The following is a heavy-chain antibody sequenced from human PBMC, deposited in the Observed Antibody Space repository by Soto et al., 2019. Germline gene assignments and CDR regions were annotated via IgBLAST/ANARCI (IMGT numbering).Heavy chain of an antibody. D-gene: IGHD1-26*01. CDR2: IYYRGNT. Sequence: QVQLEESGPGLVKPSETLSLPCTVSGGSISSHYWSWVRQAPGKGLEWIGCIYYRGNTFYNPSLKIRGTISVDTSNNQFSLKLDSVTPADTAVYYCARDGREATGIDVWGQGTAVTVS. V-gene: IGHV4-59*11. J-gene: IGHJ6*02. CDR1: GGSISSHY. CDR3: ARDGREATGIDV.